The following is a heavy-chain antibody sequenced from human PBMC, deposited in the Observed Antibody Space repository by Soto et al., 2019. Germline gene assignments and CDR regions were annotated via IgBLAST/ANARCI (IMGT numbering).Heavy chain of an antibody. J-gene: IGHJ6*02. D-gene: IGHD2-21*01. Sequence: QVQLVQSGPEVKTPGASVRVSCKSSGYTFGAYYIHWVRQAPGQGLEWMGWVSPLSGGTNIAQRFQGRLRLTSDASINTVFMELSSLRSGDTALYFRAREFDSGDLGLDRWGQGTTVSVS. CDR3: AREFDSGDLGLDR. V-gene: IGHV1-2*02. CDR2: VSPLSGGT. CDR1: GYTFGAYY.